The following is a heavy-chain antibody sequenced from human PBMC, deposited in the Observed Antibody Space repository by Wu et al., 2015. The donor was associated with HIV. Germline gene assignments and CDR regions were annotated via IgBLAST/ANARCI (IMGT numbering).Heavy chain of an antibody. J-gene: IGHJ6*03. D-gene: IGHD3-16*01. Sequence: QVQLVQSGAEVKKPGSSVKVSCRASGGTFSSYAISWVRQAPGQGLEWMGGIIPIFDTTKYAQKFQGRVTITRNTSISTAYMELSSLRSEDTAVYYCARAVRGSRLGYYYYMDVWGKGTTVTVSS. CDR1: GGTFSSYA. CDR3: ARAVRGSRLGYYYYMDV. CDR2: IIPIFDTT. V-gene: IGHV1-69*05.